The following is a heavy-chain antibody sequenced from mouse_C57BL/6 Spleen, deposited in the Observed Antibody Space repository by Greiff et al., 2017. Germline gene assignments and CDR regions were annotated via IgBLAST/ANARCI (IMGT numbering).Heavy chain of an antibody. Sequence: QVQLQQSGAELVRPGASVTLSCKASGYTFTDYEMHWVKQTPVHGLEWIGAIDSETGGTAYNQKFKGKAILTADKSSSTAYMELRSLTSEDSAVYYCTRGGPRAMDYWGQGTSVTVSS. V-gene: IGHV1-15*01. J-gene: IGHJ4*01. CDR2: IDSETGGT. CDR3: TRGGPRAMDY. CDR1: GYTFTDYE.